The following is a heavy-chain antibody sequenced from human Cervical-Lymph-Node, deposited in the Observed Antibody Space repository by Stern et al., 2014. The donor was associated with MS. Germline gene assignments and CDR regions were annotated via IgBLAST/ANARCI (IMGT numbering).Heavy chain of an antibody. V-gene: IGHV3-53*01. CDR1: GFTVSRDY. J-gene: IGHJ4*02. Sequence: EVQLLESGGGVIQPGGSLRLSCTASGFTVSRDYMTWVRQAPGQGLEWVARITNVESTFYTDSVKGRCTISRDDSKNTVYLHMTSLRAEDTAMYYCARDTSSPERSDWWGQGTLVTVSS. CDR3: ARDTSSPERSDW. D-gene: IGHD1-1*01. CDR2: ITNVEST.